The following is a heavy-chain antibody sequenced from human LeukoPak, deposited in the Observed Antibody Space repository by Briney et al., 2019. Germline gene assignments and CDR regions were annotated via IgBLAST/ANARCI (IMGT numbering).Heavy chain of an antibody. D-gene: IGHD6-13*01. J-gene: IGHJ4*02. V-gene: IGHV3-21*04. CDR3: ARDWAGSSVFDY. Sequence: PGGSLRLSCAASGFTFSSYSMNWVRQAPGKGLEWVSSISSSSSYIYYADSVKGRFTISRDNAKNSLYLQMNSLRAEDTAVYYCARDWAGSSVFDYWGQGTLVTVSS. CDR1: GFTFSSYS. CDR2: ISSSSSYI.